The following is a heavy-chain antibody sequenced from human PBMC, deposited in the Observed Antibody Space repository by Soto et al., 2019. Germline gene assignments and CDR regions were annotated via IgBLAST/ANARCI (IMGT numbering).Heavy chain of an antibody. CDR1: GFTFNSNW. D-gene: IGHD3-10*02. CDR2: IKQDGNEK. CDR3: ARRVFGALY. Sequence: EVQLVESGGGLVQPGGSLRLSCAASGFTFNSNWMSWVRQAPGKGLEWVANIKQDGNEKDYVDSVKGRFTIYRDNTKNSLYLQMNSLRVEDTAVYYCARRVFGALYWGQGTLVTVSS. V-gene: IGHV3-7*01. J-gene: IGHJ4*02.